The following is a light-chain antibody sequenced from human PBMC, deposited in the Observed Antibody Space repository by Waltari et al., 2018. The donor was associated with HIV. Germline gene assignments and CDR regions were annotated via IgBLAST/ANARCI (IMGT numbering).Light chain of an antibody. V-gene: IGLV2-14*01. CDR3: SSYTISSNLV. CDR2: EVS. CDR1: SSDVGGSPS. J-gene: IGLJ3*02. Sequence: QFALPQPASVSGSPGQLSTVSCTGTSSDVGGSPSVPWYQQHPGKPHNLMIYEVSSRPSGFSHRFAGSRSGNTASLTISGLQADDEADYYCSSYTISSNLVFGGGTKLTVL.